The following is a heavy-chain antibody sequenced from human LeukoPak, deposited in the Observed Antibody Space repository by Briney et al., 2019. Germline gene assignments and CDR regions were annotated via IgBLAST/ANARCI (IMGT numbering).Heavy chain of an antibody. D-gene: IGHD6-6*01. V-gene: IGHV4-34*01. CDR3: ARGRSSGQQYKPYYYFDY. CDR1: GGSFSGYY. Sequence: PSETLSLTCAVYGGSFSGYYWSWIRQPPGKGLEWIGEINHSGSTNYNPSLKSRVTITVDTSKNQFSLKLSSVTAADTAVYYCARGRSSGQQYKPYYYFDYWGQGNLVPVSS. CDR2: INHSGST. J-gene: IGHJ4*02.